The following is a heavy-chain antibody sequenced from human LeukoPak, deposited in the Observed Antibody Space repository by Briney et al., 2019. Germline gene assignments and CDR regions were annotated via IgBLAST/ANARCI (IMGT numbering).Heavy chain of an antibody. CDR3: AREGGFYRPLDY. V-gene: IGHV4-4*02. CDR1: GGSVASTNW. D-gene: IGHD3-3*01. J-gene: IGHJ4*02. Sequence: SETLSLTCGVSGGSVASTNWWTWVRQPPGKGLEWIGEVHLDGTTNYNPSLKSRLTMSVDLSENHISLTLTSVTAADTAVYYCAREGGFYRPLDYSGQGTLVTVSS. CDR2: VHLDGTT.